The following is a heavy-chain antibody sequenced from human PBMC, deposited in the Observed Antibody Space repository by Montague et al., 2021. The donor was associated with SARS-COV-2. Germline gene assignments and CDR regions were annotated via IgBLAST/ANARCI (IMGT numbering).Heavy chain of an antibody. CDR3: ARLGDGVVPSPILGVGPYYSYYYMDV. J-gene: IGHJ6*03. D-gene: IGHD3-10*01. CDR2: IHHGGST. Sequence: SETLSFTCAVHGGSFSTYSWNWIRLPPGKGLEWIGEIHHGGSTNYNPSLKSRVTISADTSKNQFSLKLTSVAAADTAVYYCARLGDGVVPSPILGVGPYYSYYYMDVWGKGTAVTVSS. V-gene: IGHV4-34*01. CDR1: GGSFSTYS.